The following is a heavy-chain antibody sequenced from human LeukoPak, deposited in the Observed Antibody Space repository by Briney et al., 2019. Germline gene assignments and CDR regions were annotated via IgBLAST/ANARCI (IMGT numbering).Heavy chain of an antibody. D-gene: IGHD3-10*01. Sequence: PGGSLRLSCAASGFTFSSYGMHWVRQAPGKGLDWVAFIRYDGSNKYYADSVKGRFTISRDNSKNTLYLQMNSLRAEDTAVYYCATSSRGFGGYYYGMDVWGQGTTVTVSS. CDR2: IRYDGSNK. CDR3: ATSSRGFGGYYYGMDV. CDR1: GFTFSSYG. J-gene: IGHJ6*02. V-gene: IGHV3-30*02.